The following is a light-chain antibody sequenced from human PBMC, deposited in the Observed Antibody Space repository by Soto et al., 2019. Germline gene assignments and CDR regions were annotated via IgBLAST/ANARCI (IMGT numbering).Light chain of an antibody. Sequence: EIVLTQSPGTLSLSPGERATLSCRASQSVSSSYLAWYQQKPGQAPRLLIYGASSRATGIPDRFSGSGSGTHFTLTISRLAPEDFAVYYCQQYCSSPFTFGPGTKVDIK. J-gene: IGKJ3*01. CDR1: QSVSSSY. CDR2: GAS. V-gene: IGKV3-20*01. CDR3: QQYCSSPFT.